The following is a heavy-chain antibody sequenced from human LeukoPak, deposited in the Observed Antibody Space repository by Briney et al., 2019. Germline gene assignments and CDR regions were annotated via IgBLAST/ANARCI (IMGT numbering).Heavy chain of an antibody. J-gene: IGHJ3*02. CDR3: ARGSPYGDYVSKDAFDI. Sequence: SETLSLTCTVSGGSISSGGYYWSWIRQHPGKGLEWIGYIYYSGSTYYNPSLKSRVTISVDTSKNQFSLKLSSVTAADTAVYYCARGSPYGDYVSKDAFDIGGQGTMVTV. V-gene: IGHV4-31*03. CDR1: GGSISSGGYY. D-gene: IGHD4-17*01. CDR2: IYYSGST.